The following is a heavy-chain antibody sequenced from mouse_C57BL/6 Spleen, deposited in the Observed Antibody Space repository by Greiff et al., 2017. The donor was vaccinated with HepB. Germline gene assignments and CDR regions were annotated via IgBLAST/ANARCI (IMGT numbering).Heavy chain of an antibody. Sequence: EVMLVESGGGLVKPGGSLKLSCAASGFTFSSYTMSWVRQTPEKRLEWVATISGGGGNTYYPDSVKGRFTISRANAKNTLYLQMSSLRSEDTALYYCARHESDYSNFDYWGQGTTLTVSS. CDR2: ISGGGGNT. CDR3: ARHESDYSNFDY. V-gene: IGHV5-9*01. D-gene: IGHD2-5*01. J-gene: IGHJ2*01. CDR1: GFTFSSYT.